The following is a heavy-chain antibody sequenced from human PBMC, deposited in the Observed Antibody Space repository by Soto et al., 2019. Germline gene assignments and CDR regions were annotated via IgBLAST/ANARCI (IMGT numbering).Heavy chain of an antibody. CDR3: AKGDCSGGRCYRGFDY. V-gene: IGHV3-23*01. J-gene: IGHJ4*02. D-gene: IGHD2-15*01. CDR2: VSASGSIT. CDR1: GFTFSSYD. Sequence: EVQVLESGGGLVQPGGSLRLSCAASGFTFSSYDMNWVRQAPGKGLEWVSGVSASGSITSYADSAKGRFTISRDNAKNTLFLQMTGLRAEDTAVYFCAKGDCSGGRCYRGFDYWGQGTLVTVSS.